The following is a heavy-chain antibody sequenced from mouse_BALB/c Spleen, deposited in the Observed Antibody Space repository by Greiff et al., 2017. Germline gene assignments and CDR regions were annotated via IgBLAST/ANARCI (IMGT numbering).Heavy chain of an antibody. CDR1: GFSLTSYG. CDR3: ATSERGVGREWYFDV. D-gene: IGHD1-1*01. J-gene: IGHJ1*01. Sequence: QVQLKESGPGLVAPSQSLSITCTVSGFSLTSYGVHWVRQPPGKGLEWLGVIWAGGSTNYNSALMSRLSISKDNSKSQVFLKMNSLQTDDTAMYYCATSERGVGREWYFDVWGAGTTVTVSS. V-gene: IGHV2-9*02. CDR2: IWAGGST.